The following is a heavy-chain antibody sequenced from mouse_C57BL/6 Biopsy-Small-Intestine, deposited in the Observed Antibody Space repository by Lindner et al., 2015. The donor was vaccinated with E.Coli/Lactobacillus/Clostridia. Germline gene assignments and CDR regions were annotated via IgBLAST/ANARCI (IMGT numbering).Heavy chain of an antibody. D-gene: IGHD3-1*01. CDR3: ARRGYDYAMDN. Sequence: VQLQESGAELVKPGASVKISCKASGYSFTGYNMNWVKQSHGKSLEWIGNINPYYGSTSYNQKFKGKATLTVDKSSSTAYMQLNSLTSEDSAVYYCARRGYDYAMDNWGQGTSVTVSS. V-gene: IGHV1-39*01. CDR2: INPYYGST. J-gene: IGHJ4*01. CDR1: GYSFTGYN.